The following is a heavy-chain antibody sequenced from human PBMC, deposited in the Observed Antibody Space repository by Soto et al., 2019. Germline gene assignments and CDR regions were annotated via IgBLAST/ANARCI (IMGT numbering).Heavy chain of an antibody. D-gene: IGHD3-22*01. J-gene: IGHJ5*02. CDR2: IYYSGST. CDR1: GGSISSYY. V-gene: IGHV4-59*01. Sequence: SETLSLTCTVSGGSISSYYWSWIRQPPGKGLEWIGYIYYSGSTNYNPSLKSRVTISVDTSKNQFSLKLSSVTAADTAVYYCARETMIELANWFDPWGQGTLVTVSS. CDR3: ARETMIELANWFDP.